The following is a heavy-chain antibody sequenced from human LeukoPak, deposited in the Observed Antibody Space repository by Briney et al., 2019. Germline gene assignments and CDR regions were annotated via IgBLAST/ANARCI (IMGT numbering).Heavy chain of an antibody. CDR1: GGSFSGYY. V-gene: IGHV4-34*01. CDR3: ARDLYYYDSSGGQGY. CDR2: INHSGST. J-gene: IGHJ4*02. D-gene: IGHD3-22*01. Sequence: PSETLSLTCAVYGGSFSGYYWNWIRQPPGEGLEWIGEINHSGSTNYNPSLKSRATISVGTSKNQFSLKLSSVTAADTAVYYCARDLYYYDSSGGQGYWGQGTLVTVSS.